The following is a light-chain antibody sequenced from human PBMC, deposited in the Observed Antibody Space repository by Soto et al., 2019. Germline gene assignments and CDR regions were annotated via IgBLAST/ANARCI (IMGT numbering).Light chain of an antibody. J-gene: IGKJ4*01. Sequence: EIVMTQSPATLSVSPGERATLYCRASQSVSSNLAWYQKKPGQAPRLLIYGASIRATGIPARFSGSGSGTEFTLTICSLQSEDFAVYYCQQYNNWPLTFGGGTKVDIK. CDR1: QSVSSN. CDR2: GAS. V-gene: IGKV3D-15*01. CDR3: QQYNNWPLT.